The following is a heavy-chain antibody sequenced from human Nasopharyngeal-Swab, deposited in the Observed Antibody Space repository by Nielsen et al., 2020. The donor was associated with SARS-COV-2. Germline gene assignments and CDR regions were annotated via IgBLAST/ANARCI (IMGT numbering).Heavy chain of an antibody. Sequence: GESLKISCVASGFTFSDYYMTWIRQAPGKGLEWVSYISGSGTTIYYTDSVKGRFTISRDNAKNSLYLRMNSLRADDTAVYYCARTDPGVPSWGQGTLVTVSS. J-gene: IGHJ4*02. CDR1: GFTFSDYY. CDR2: ISGSGTTI. D-gene: IGHD7-27*01. V-gene: IGHV3-11*01. CDR3: ARTDPGVPS.